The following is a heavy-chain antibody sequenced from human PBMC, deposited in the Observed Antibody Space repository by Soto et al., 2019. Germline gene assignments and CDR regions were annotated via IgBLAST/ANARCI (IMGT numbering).Heavy chain of an antibody. D-gene: IGHD1-26*01. J-gene: IGHJ4*02. Sequence: EVLLVESGGGLVQPGGSLRLSCAASGLTVSNNYITWVRQAPGKGLEWVSLIYSGGNTYYADSVKGRFTTSRDSSRNTVYLQMHSLRPEDTAVYYCTPGREQNFQWGQGTLVTVSS. CDR3: TPGREQNFQ. CDR1: GLTVSNNY. V-gene: IGHV3-66*01. CDR2: IYSGGNT.